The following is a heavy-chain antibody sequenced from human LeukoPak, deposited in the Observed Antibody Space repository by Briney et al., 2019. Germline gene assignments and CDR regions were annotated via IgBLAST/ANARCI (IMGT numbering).Heavy chain of an antibody. Sequence: SETLSLTCAVYGGSFSGYYWSWIRQPPGKGLEWIGEINHSGSTNYNPSLKSRVTISVDTSKNQFSLKLSSVTAADTAVYYCALTAYGDYPYNWFDPWGQGTLVTVSS. J-gene: IGHJ5*02. D-gene: IGHD4-17*01. CDR3: ALTAYGDYPYNWFDP. CDR1: GGSFSGYY. V-gene: IGHV4-34*01. CDR2: INHSGST.